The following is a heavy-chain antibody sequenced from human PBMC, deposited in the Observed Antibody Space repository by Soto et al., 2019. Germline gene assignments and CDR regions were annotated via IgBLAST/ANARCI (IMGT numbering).Heavy chain of an antibody. J-gene: IGHJ4*02. CDR2: IFGGGDRT. CDR3: VKDFASLSGRPMFDY. Sequence: PGGSLRLSCAVSGYTFSTYAMSWVRQAPGKGLEWVSGIFGGGDRTYYADSVKGRFTISRDNSKNTLYLQINSPTVEDTAVYYCVKDFASLSGRPMFDYWGQGTLVTAPQ. V-gene: IGHV3-23*01. D-gene: IGHD3-10*01. CDR1: GYTFSTYA.